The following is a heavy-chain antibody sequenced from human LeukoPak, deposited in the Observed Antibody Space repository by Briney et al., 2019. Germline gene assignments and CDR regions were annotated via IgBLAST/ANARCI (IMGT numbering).Heavy chain of an antibody. D-gene: IGHD3-10*01. CDR3: AKNYLPDYYGSGSYYNAAMDV. Sequence: GGSLRLSCAASGFTFSSYGMHWVRQAPGKGLEWVAVISYDGSNKYYADSVRGRFTIPRDNSKNTLYLQMNSLRAEDTAVYYCAKNYLPDYYGSGSYYNAAMDVWGQGTTVTVSS. J-gene: IGHJ6*02. V-gene: IGHV3-30*18. CDR1: GFTFSSYG. CDR2: ISYDGSNK.